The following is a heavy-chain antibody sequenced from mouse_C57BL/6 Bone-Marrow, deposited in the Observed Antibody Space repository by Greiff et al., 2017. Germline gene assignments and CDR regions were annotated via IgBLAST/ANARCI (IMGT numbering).Heavy chain of an antibody. J-gene: IGHJ2*01. CDR2: IWRGGST. CDR3: AKNRAYGNFYFDY. D-gene: IGHD2-1*01. CDR1: GFSLTSYG. V-gene: IGHV2-5*01. Sequence: VQLVESGPGLVQPPQSLSITCTVSGFSLTSYGVHWVRQSPGKGLEWLGVIWRGGSTDYNAAFMSRLSITKDNSKSQVFFKMNSLQADDTAIYYCAKNRAYGNFYFDYWGQGTTLTVSS.